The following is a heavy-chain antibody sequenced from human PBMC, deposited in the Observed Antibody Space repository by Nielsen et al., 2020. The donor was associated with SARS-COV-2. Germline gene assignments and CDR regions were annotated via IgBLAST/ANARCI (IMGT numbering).Heavy chain of an antibody. CDR1: GFTFSSYS. J-gene: IGHJ4*02. D-gene: IGHD5-12*01. CDR3: ARETYSGYDSRTFDY. CDR2: ISSSSSYI. Sequence: GESLKISCAASGFTFSSYSMNWVRQAPGKGLEWVSSISSSSSYIYYADSVKGRFTISRDNAKNSLYLQMNSLRAEDTAVYYCARETYSGYDSRTFDYWGQGTLVTVSS. V-gene: IGHV3-21*01.